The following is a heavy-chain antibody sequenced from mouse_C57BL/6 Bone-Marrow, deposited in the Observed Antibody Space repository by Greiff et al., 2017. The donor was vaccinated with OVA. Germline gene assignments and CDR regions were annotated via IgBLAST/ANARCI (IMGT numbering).Heavy chain of an antibody. CDR2: INPGSSGT. Sequence: VQLQQSGAELVRPGTSVKVSCKASGYAFTNYSIEWVKQRPGQGLEWIGVINPGSSGTNYNEKFKGKATLTADKSSSTAYMQLSSLTSEDSAVYFCARSRDSYYFWFAYWGQGTLVTVSA. V-gene: IGHV1-54*01. D-gene: IGHD2-3*01. CDR3: ARSRDSYYFWFAY. J-gene: IGHJ3*01. CDR1: GYAFTNYS.